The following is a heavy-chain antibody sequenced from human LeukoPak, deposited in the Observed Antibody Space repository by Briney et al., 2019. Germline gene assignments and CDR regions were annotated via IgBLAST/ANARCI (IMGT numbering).Heavy chain of an antibody. V-gene: IGHV3-30*02. J-gene: IGHJ3*02. CDR1: GFTFSSYA. CDR2: IQYDGSNK. Sequence: GGSLRLSCAASGFTFSSYAMHWVRQAPGKGLEWVAFIQYDGSNKYGDSMKGRFTISRDNSKNTLYLQMSSLRSEDTAMYYCAKAADDFDIWGQGTMVTVSS. CDR3: AKAADDFDI.